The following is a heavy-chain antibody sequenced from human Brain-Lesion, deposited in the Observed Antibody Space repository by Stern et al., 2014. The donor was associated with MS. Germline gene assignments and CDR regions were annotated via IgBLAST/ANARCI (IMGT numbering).Heavy chain of an antibody. CDR3: ATLSPGAGGNYYRHFDY. J-gene: IGHJ4*02. CDR2: FDPEDGET. CDR1: GYTLTELS. Sequence: QMQLVESGAEVTKPGASVKVSCKVSGYTLTELSMHWVRQAPRKGLEWMGGFDPEDGETIDAQKFQGRVTMTEDTSTDTAYMELSSLRSEDTAVYYCATLSPGAGGNYYRHFDYWGQGTLVTVSS. D-gene: IGHD1-26*01. V-gene: IGHV1-24*01.